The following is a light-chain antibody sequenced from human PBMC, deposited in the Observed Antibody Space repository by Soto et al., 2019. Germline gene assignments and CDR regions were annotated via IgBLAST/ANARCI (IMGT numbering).Light chain of an antibody. CDR3: SSHTSTSTWV. J-gene: IGLJ3*02. Sequence: QSALTQPRSVSGSPGQSVTISCTGTSSDVGDYNYVSWYQQHPGKAPKLIIFEVGDRPSGVSNRFSGSKSGYTASLTISGLQAEDEADYYCSSHTSTSTWVFGAGTKLTVL. V-gene: IGLV2-14*01. CDR2: EVG. CDR1: SSDVGDYNY.